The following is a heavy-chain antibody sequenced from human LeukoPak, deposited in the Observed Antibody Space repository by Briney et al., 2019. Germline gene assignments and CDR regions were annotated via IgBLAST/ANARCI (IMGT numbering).Heavy chain of an antibody. CDR2: IYYSAST. V-gene: IGHV4-59*01. CDR1: GGSISSYY. J-gene: IGHJ4*02. Sequence: PSETLSLTCTVSGGSISSYYWSWIRQPPGKGLEWIGYIYYSASTNYNASLKSRVTISVATSKNQFSLKLSSVTAADTAVYYCARTMATTIQYYIDDWGQGTLVTVSS. D-gene: IGHD5-24*01. CDR3: ARTMATTIQYYIDD.